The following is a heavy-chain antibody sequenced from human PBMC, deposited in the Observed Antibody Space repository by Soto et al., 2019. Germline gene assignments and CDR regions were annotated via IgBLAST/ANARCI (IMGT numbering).Heavy chain of an antibody. CDR1: GFPFSNAW. Sequence: PGGSLRLSCAGSGFPFSNAWINWVRHVPGKGLEWVGRIKSRALGGTTDFAAPVRGRFAITRDDSRNVAYMQMNSLHTEDTAVYYCTTDSYSSVVVVRFDYWGHGPLVTV. CDR3: TTDSYSSVVVVRFDY. D-gene: IGHD2-15*01. J-gene: IGHJ4*01. V-gene: IGHV3-15*07. CDR2: IKSRALGGTT.